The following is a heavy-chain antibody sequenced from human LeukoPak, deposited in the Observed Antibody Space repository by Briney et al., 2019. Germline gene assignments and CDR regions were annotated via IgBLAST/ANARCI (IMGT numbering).Heavy chain of an antibody. CDR3: ARDKESSGWYLTPYYYGMDV. CDR2: IGSSSTYT. CDR1: GFPFSDYY. V-gene: IGHV3-11*06. J-gene: IGHJ6*01. D-gene: IGHD6-13*01. Sequence: GGSLRLSCAASGFPFSDYYMTWIRQAPGKGLEWISYIGSSSTYTHYADSVKGRFTISRDNAKNSLYLQMNSLRAEDTAVYYCARDKESSGWYLTPYYYGMDVWGQRDHGHRLL.